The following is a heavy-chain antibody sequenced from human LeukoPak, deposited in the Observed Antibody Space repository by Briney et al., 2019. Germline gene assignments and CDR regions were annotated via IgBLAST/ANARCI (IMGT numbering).Heavy chain of an antibody. CDR3: ARQRHDYGGNARAFDI. D-gene: IGHD4-23*01. Sequence: SQTLSLTCAVSGDSISRDNYFWSWIRQPPGKGLEWIGYIYHGGSAYYNPSLKSRVTISVDTSKNQFSLKLSSVTAADTAVYYCARQRHDYGGNARAFDIWGQGTMVTVSS. CDR2: IYHGGSA. CDR1: GDSISRDNYF. J-gene: IGHJ3*02. V-gene: IGHV4-30-2*03.